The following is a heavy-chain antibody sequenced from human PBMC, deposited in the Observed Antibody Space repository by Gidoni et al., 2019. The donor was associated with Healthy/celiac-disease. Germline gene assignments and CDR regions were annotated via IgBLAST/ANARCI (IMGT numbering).Heavy chain of an antibody. V-gene: IGHV3-23*01. CDR1: GFTLSSSA. J-gene: IGHJ3*02. CDR3: AKEGGEAAAGGVDAVDI. CDR2: ISGSGGST. D-gene: IGHD6-13*01. Sequence: ELQLLESGGGLVQPLGSLSPSGSASGFTLSSSAMRWVRTAPGRGRGWGRQAGGKGLEWVSAISGSGGSTYYADAVKGRFTSSRDNSKNTLYMQMNSRRAEDTAVYYCAKEGGEAAAGGVDAVDIWGQGTMVTVSS.